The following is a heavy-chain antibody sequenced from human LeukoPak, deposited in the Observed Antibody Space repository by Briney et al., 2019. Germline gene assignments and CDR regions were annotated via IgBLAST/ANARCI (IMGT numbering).Heavy chain of an antibody. V-gene: IGHV1-2*02. CDR3: ARDNGDYWFDY. Sequence: ASVKVSCKASGYILTVYYMHWVRQAPGQGLEWMGWINPNSGGTNYAQKFQGRVTMTRDTSISTAYMELTRLISDDTAVYYCARDNGDYWFDYWGQGTLVTVSS. D-gene: IGHD4-17*01. CDR1: GYILTVYY. J-gene: IGHJ4*02. CDR2: INPNSGGT.